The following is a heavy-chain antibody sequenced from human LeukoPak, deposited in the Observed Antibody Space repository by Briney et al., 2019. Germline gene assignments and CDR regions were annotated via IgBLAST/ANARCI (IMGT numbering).Heavy chain of an antibody. CDR2: ISSSSSTI. D-gene: IGHD3-22*01. CDR3: VRGATNDYDSSGYYYYFDY. V-gene: IGHV3-48*01. J-gene: IGHJ4*02. Sequence: QPGGSLRLSCVASGFTFSSYNINWVRQAPGKGLEWVSYISSSSSTIHYADSVKGRFTISRDNSKNSLYLQMTSLRAEDTAVYYCVRGATNDYDSSGYYYYFDYCGQGTLLTVSS. CDR1: GFTFSSYN.